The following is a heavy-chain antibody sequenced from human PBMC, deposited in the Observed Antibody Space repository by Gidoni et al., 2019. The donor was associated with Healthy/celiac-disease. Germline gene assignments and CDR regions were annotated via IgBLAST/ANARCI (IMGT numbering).Heavy chain of an antibody. CDR3: AISREGSSSWYHYDYGMDV. CDR2: SNPNSGGT. D-gene: IGHD6-13*01. J-gene: IGHJ6*02. CDR1: VYTFAGCY. Sequence: QLIQSRPELSKHGASVRVSCKASVYTFAGCYIHWVRQAPGQGLEWMGRSNPNSGGTNDAQKFRGRVTMTRDTSISTAYMEVSRLRSDDTAEYYGAISREGSSSWYHYDYGMDVWGQGTMVTVSS. V-gene: IGHV1-2*06.